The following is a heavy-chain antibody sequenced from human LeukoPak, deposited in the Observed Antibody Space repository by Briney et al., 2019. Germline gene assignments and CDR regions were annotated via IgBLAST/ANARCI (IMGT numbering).Heavy chain of an antibody. Sequence: SETLSLTCAVYGGSFSGYYWSWIRQPPGKGLEWIGEINHSGSTNYNPSLKSRVTISVDTSKNQFSLKLSSVTAADTAVYYCARLEFVGAIVSFDYWGQGTLVTVPS. CDR1: GGSFSGYY. D-gene: IGHD1-26*01. CDR3: ARLEFVGAIVSFDY. CDR2: INHSGST. J-gene: IGHJ4*02. V-gene: IGHV4-34*01.